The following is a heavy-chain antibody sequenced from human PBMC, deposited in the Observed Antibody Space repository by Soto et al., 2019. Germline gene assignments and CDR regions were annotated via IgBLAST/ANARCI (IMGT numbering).Heavy chain of an antibody. V-gene: IGHV3-48*04. CDR3: ARAVIVPAGFDY. J-gene: IGHJ4*02. CDR2: ISDTDNTI. D-gene: IGHD3-16*02. CDR1: GFTFSTYG. Sequence: EVQLVEAGGGLVQPGGSLRLSCVASGFTFSTYGMTWVRQAPGKGLEWGSFISDTDNTIYYVDSVKGRFTISRDNAKNSLYLQMNSLRAEDTAVYYCARAVIVPAGFDYWGPGTLVTVSS.